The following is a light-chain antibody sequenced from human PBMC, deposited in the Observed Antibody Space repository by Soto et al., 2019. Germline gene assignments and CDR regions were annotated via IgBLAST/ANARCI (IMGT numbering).Light chain of an antibody. Sequence: DIQMTQSPSSLSASVGDRVTITCRASQSISSYLNWYQQKPGKAPKLLIYAASSLQSGVPSRFSGSGSGTDFTLTISSLQPEDFATYYCQPIYSTLLTFCGGTKVDIK. J-gene: IGKJ4*01. CDR1: QSISSY. CDR3: QPIYSTLLT. CDR2: AAS. V-gene: IGKV1-39*01.